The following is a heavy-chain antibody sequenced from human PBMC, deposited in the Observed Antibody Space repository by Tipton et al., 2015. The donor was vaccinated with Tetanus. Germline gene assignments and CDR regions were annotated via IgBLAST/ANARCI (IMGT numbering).Heavy chain of an antibody. CDR3: ARQQSGYFTPFGC. CDR1: GGSIRGGTFY. V-gene: IGHV4-39*01. D-gene: IGHD3-3*01. CDR2: IYESGDT. Sequence: TLSLTCTVSGGSIRGGTFYWGWIRQPPGKGLEWIGSIYESGDTYYIPSLKSRVTISGDTSKNQFSLNLNSMDAADTGVYYCARQQSGYFTPFGCWGQGNLVTVSS. J-gene: IGHJ4*02.